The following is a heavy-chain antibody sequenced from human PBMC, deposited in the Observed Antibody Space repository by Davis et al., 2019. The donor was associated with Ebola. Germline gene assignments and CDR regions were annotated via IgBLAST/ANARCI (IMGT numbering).Heavy chain of an antibody. CDR1: GFTFSSYG. J-gene: IGHJ6*04. CDR3: AKAKNSGWFGYYYDMDV. Sequence: GESLKISCAASGFTFSSYGMHWVRQAPGKGLEWVAVIWYDGSNKYYADSVKGRFTISRDNSKNTLYLQMNSLRAEDTAVYYCAKAKNSGWFGYYYDMDVWGKGTTVTVSS. CDR2: IWYDGSNK. V-gene: IGHV3-30*02. D-gene: IGHD6-19*01.